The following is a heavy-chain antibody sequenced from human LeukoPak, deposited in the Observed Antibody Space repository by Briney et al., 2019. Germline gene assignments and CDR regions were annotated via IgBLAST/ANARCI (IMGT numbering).Heavy chain of an antibody. V-gene: IGHV1-69*01. CDR1: GGTFSSYA. Sequence: SAKVSCKASGGTFSSYAISWVRHAPGQGLEWMGGITSIVDAANYAQKFQGRVTITADESTSTADMELSSLRSEDTAVYYCARDRSTVTTSLKNWGQGTLVTVSA. CDR3: ARDRSTVTTSLKN. D-gene: IGHD4-17*01. J-gene: IGHJ4*02. CDR2: ITSIVDAA.